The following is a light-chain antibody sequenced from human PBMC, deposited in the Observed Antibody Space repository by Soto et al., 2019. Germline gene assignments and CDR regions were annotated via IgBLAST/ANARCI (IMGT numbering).Light chain of an antibody. Sequence: IVMTQSPATLSVSPGERATLSCRASQSISSNLAWYQQKPGQAPRLLIYGASTRANGIPARFSGSRSGTEFPLPINSLQSEDFAFYYCQQYNNWPRTFGQGTKVEIK. J-gene: IGKJ1*01. CDR2: GAS. V-gene: IGKV3-15*01. CDR1: QSISSN. CDR3: QQYNNWPRT.